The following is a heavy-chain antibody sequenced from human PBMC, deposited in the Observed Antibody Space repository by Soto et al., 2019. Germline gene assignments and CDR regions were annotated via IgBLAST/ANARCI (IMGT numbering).Heavy chain of an antibody. V-gene: IGHV1-18*04. CDR3: ARDIYVAIHPPVDRQYGMDV. D-gene: IGHD2-15*01. Sequence: SGKVPGNPYGYTFTSYRFSWVRQAPGQGLAWMGWISGYNGNTRYAQNFQGRVNMTTDTFSTTAYMELRSLRSDDTAVYYCARDIYVAIHPPVDRQYGMDVWGQGTTVPVSS. CDR2: ISGYNGNT. J-gene: IGHJ6*01. CDR1: GYTFTSYR.